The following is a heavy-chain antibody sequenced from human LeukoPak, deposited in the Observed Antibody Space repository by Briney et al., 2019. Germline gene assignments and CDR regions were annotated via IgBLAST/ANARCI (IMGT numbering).Heavy chain of an antibody. CDR3: ARLSKGRYFDYIFDY. V-gene: IGHV4-39*01. CDR1: GGSVSSTEFS. J-gene: IGHJ4*02. Sequence: PSETLSLTCTGSGGSVSSTEFSWGWIRQPPGKGLQWVGNLYYSGSTSYHPSLNSRVTMSVDTSKNQFSMKMTSVTAADTAVYYCARLSKGRYFDYIFDYWGQGSLVTVSS. CDR2: LYYSGST. D-gene: IGHD3-9*01.